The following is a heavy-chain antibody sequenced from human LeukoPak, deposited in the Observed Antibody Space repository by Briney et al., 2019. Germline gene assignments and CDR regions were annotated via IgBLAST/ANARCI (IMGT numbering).Heavy chain of an antibody. J-gene: IGHJ5*02. D-gene: IGHD3-9*01. Sequence: MPSHTLSLTCTVSGGSISSGSYYWSWIRQPAGKGLEWIGRIYTSGSTNYNPSLKSRVTISVDTSKNQFSLKLSSVTAADTAVYYCARDMPLRYFDWTDGFDPWGQGTLVTVSS. CDR1: GGSISSGSYY. V-gene: IGHV4-61*02. CDR3: ARDMPLRYFDWTDGFDP. CDR2: IYTSGST.